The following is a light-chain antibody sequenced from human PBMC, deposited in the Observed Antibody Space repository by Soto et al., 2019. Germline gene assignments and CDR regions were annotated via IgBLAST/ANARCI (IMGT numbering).Light chain of an antibody. Sequence: DIQMTQSPSSLSASVGDRVTITCQASQDIKNYLNWYQQKPGKAPKLLIYEASNLETGVPSRFSGSGSGRSVTFTISSMQPADIATYYCQQCDDFITFGGGTRIEIK. CDR1: QDIKNY. J-gene: IGKJ4*01. CDR3: QQCDDFIT. V-gene: IGKV1-33*01. CDR2: EAS.